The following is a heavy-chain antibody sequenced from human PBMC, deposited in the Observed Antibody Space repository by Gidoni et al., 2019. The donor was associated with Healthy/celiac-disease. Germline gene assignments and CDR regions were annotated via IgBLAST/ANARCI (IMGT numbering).Heavy chain of an antibody. CDR1: GYSFTSYW. V-gene: IGHV5-10-1*01. CDR2: IDPSDSYT. Sequence: EVQLVHSGAEVKKPGESLRISCTGSGYSFTSYWISWVRQMPGKGLEWMGRIDPSDSYTNYSPSFQGNVTIAADKSISTAYLQWSSLKASDTAMYYCARPINIDYGDHGDYWGQGTLVTVSS. D-gene: IGHD4-17*01. CDR3: ARPINIDYGDHGDY. J-gene: IGHJ4*02.